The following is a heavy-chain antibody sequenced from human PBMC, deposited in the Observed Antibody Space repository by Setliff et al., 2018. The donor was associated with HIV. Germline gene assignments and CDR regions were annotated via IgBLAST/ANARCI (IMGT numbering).Heavy chain of an antibody. V-gene: IGHV1-18*01. Sequence: SVKVSCKTSGYTLTKYGITWVRQAPGQGLEWMGWISANNGNTNYAQKFQGRVTMTTDTSTRTAYMELGNLRSDDTAVYYCARRGYSYDTSGYYYYFDYWGQGTLVTVSS. CDR3: ARRGYSYDTSGYYYYFDY. CDR1: GYTLTKYG. D-gene: IGHD3-22*01. CDR2: ISANNGNT. J-gene: IGHJ4*02.